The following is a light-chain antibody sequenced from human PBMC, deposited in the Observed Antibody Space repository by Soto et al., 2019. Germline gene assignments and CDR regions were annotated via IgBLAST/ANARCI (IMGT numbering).Light chain of an antibody. CDR1: QTVSSF. Sequence: VLTQSPATLSLSPGERATLSCRASQTVSSFLAWYQQKPGQAPRLLIHDSSDRATGIPARFSGSGSGTAFTLTIISLEPEAVAVYYCHKRSNWPLTFGGGTRVEI. CDR3: HKRSNWPLT. J-gene: IGKJ4*01. V-gene: IGKV3-11*01. CDR2: DSS.